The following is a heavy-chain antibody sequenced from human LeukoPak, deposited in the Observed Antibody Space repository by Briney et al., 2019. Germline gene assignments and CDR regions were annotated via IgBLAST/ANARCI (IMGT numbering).Heavy chain of an antibody. Sequence: SETLSLTCAVYGGSFSGYYWSWIRQPPGKGLESIGEINHSGSTNYNPSLKSRVTISVDTSKNQFSLKLGSVTAADTAVYYCARLADRYYYYYYMDVWGKGTTVTVSS. CDR3: ARLADRYYYYYYMDV. CDR1: GGSFSGYY. D-gene: IGHD2-15*01. J-gene: IGHJ6*03. CDR2: INHSGST. V-gene: IGHV4-34*01.